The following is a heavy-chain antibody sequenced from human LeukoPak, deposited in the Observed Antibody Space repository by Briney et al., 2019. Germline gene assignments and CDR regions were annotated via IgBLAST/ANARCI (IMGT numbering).Heavy chain of an antibody. D-gene: IGHD6-19*01. CDR3: ARWVAGTRDAFDI. V-gene: IGHV1-3*01. CDR1: GYTFTSYA. J-gene: IGHJ3*02. Sequence: ASVKVSCKASGYTFTSYAMHWVRQAPGQRLEWMGWINAGNGNTKYSQKFQGRVTITRDTSASTAYMELSSLRSEDTAVYYCARWVAGTRDAFDIWGQGTMVTVSS. CDR2: INAGNGNT.